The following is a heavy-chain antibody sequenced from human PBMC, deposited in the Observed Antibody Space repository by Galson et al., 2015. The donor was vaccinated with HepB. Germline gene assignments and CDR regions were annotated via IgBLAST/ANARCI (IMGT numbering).Heavy chain of an antibody. D-gene: IGHD6-6*01. V-gene: IGHV4-31*03. CDR2: IYYSGST. CDR3: ARVSRIAARGIDY. CDR1: GGSINSGGYY. J-gene: IGHJ4*02. Sequence: TLSLTCTVSGGSINSGGYYWNWIRQHPGKGLEWMGYIYYSGSTYYHPSLKSRVTISVDTSKNQFSLKLSSVTATDTAVYYCARVSRIAARGIDYWGQGTLVTVPS.